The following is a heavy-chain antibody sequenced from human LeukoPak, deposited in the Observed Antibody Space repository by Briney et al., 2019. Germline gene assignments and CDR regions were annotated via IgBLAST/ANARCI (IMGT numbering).Heavy chain of an antibody. V-gene: IGHV3-23*01. CDR1: GFTFSSYW. Sequence: GGSLRLSCAASGFTFSSYWMSWVRQAPGKGLEWVSAMGSSDDGRYYAASVRGRFTISRDTSRSTLYLQMNSLRAEDAAVYYCAKAPVTSCRGAFCYPFDYWGQGTLVTVSS. D-gene: IGHD2-15*01. CDR3: AKAPVTSCRGAFCYPFDY. J-gene: IGHJ4*02. CDR2: MGSSDDGR.